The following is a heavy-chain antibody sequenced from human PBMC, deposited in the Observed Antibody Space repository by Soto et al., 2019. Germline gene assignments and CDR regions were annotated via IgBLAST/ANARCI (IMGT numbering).Heavy chain of an antibody. Sequence: QVQLQESGPGLVKPSETLSLTCTVSGGSIDGYNCAWIRQPPGKALEWVGYVYYNGGSSYNPSLQSRLSLSMDTSKSQFSLQWRSVTAADTAVYYCARQGIGNLHGLVDVWGRGTTVTVSS. V-gene: IGHV4-59*08. D-gene: IGHD3-10*01. CDR2: VYYNGGS. CDR3: ARQGIGNLHGLVDV. J-gene: IGHJ6*02. CDR1: GGSIDGYN.